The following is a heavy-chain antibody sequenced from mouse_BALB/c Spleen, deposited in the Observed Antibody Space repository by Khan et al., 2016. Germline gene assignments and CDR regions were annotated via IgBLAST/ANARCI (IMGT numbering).Heavy chain of an antibody. V-gene: IGHV5-17*02. CDR1: GFTFSFFG. CDR2: ISSGSSAI. Sequence: EVELVESGGGLVQPGGSRKLSCAASGFTFSFFGMHWVRQAPEKGLEWVAYISSGSSAIYYADTVKGRFTISRANPKNTLLLQMTSLRSEDTAMYYCARGDYWGQGTTLTVSS. CDR3: ARGDY. J-gene: IGHJ2*01.